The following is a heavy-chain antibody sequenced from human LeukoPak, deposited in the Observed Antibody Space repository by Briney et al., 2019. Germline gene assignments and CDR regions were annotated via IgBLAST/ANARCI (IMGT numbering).Heavy chain of an antibody. J-gene: IGHJ4*02. CDR1: GYSFTTYW. CDR2: IYPDDSDI. V-gene: IGHV5-51*01. Sequence: NRGESLKISCKGSGYSFTTYWIAWVRQMPGKGLEWMGIIYPDDSDIRYSPSFQGQVTISADKSISTAYLQWSSLKASDTAMYYCARQGRSVPATASYWGQGTLVTVSS. D-gene: IGHD2-21*02. CDR3: ARQGRSVPATASY.